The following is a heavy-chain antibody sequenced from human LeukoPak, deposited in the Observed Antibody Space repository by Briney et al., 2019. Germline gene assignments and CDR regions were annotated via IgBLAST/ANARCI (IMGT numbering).Heavy chain of an antibody. CDR3: ATLGYSYGTDY. Sequence: KPSETLSLTCAVYGGSFSGYYWSWIRQPPRKGLEWIGEINHSGSTNYNPSLKSRVTISVDTSKNQFSLKLSSVTAADTAVYYCATLGYSYGTDYWGQGNLVTVSS. J-gene: IGHJ4*02. CDR2: INHSGST. V-gene: IGHV4-34*01. CDR1: GGSFSGYY. D-gene: IGHD5-18*01.